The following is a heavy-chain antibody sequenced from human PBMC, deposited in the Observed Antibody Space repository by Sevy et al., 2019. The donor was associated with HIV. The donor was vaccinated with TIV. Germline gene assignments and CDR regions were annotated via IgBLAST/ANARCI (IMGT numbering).Heavy chain of an antibody. J-gene: IGHJ3*02. D-gene: IGHD1-1*01. Sequence: GGSLRLSCAASGFIFSNYGMHWVRQAPGKGPEWVAVVSYDGSTKYYTGSVRGRFSISRDNSKNTVYLQMNSLRVEDTAVYYCAKGSKATGSAFDIWGQGTMVTVSS. V-gene: IGHV3-30*18. CDR2: VSYDGSTK. CDR1: GFIFSNYG. CDR3: AKGSKATGSAFDI.